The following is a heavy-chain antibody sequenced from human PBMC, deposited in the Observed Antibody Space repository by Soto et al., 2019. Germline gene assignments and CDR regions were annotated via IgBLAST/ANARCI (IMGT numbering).Heavy chain of an antibody. J-gene: IGHJ4*02. Sequence: QVQLVQSGAEVKKPGASVKVSCKASGYTFTSYAMHWVRQAPGQRLEWMGWINAGNGNTKYSQKFQGRVTITRDTSASTAYMELSSLRSEDTAVYYCARRVEYCSRTSCYMPFDYWGQGTLVTVSS. CDR2: INAGNGNT. CDR1: GYTFTSYA. V-gene: IGHV1-3*01. D-gene: IGHD2-2*02. CDR3: ARRVEYCSRTSCYMPFDY.